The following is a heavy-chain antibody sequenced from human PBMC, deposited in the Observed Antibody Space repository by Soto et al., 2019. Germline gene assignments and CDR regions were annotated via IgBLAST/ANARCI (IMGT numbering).Heavy chain of an antibody. D-gene: IGHD6-6*01. CDR1: GYTFTGYY. J-gene: IGHJ6*02. Sequence: ASVKVSCKASGYTFTGYYMHWVRQAPGQGLEWMGWINPNSGGTNYAQKFQGRVTMTRDTSISTAYMELSRLKSDDTAVYYCAIAALPYYYGMDVWGQGTTVTVSS. V-gene: IGHV1-2*02. CDR3: AIAALPYYYGMDV. CDR2: INPNSGGT.